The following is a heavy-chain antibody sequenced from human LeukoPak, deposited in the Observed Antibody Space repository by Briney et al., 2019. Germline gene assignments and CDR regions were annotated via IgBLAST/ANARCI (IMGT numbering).Heavy chain of an antibody. J-gene: IGHJ6*03. CDR1: GFTFSSYW. V-gene: IGHV3-7*01. D-gene: IGHD4-17*01. CDR3: ARVSGDLYYYYYYYMDV. Sequence: GGSLRLSCAASGFTFSSYWMSWVRQAPGKGLEWVANIKQDGSEKYYVDSVKGRFTISRDNAKNSLYLQMNSLRAEDTAVYYCARVSGDLYYYYYYYMDVWGKGTTVTVSS. CDR2: IKQDGSEK.